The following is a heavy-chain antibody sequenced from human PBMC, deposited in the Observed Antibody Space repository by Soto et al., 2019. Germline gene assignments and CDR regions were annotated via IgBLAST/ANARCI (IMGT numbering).Heavy chain of an antibody. CDR1: GFTFSSYA. J-gene: IGHJ4*02. V-gene: IGHV3-23*01. CDR2: ISGSGGST. CDR3: AKDSSVVPASADY. Sequence: EVQLLESGGGLVQPGGSLRLSCAASGFTFSSYAMSWVRQAPGKGLEWVSAISGSGGSTYYAASVKGRFTISRDNSKNTLYLQMNSLRAEDTAVYYCAKDSSVVPASADYWGQGTLVTVSS. D-gene: IGHD2-2*01.